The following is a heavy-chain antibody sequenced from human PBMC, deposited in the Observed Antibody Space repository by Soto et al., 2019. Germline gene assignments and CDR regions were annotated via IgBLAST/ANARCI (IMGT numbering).Heavy chain of an antibody. CDR3: ARGGPFYDLLTGYFRDNYYFDY. D-gene: IGHD3-9*01. CDR2: IRSDGRT. V-gene: IGHV3-53*02. Sequence: EVQLVATGGALMQPGGTLRLSCAASGFTLNNNYMNWVRQAPGKGLEWVSVIRSDGRTYYTDSVKGRFTISRDNSKNTLYLHINNLRAEDTAIYYCARGGPFYDLLTGYFRDNYYFDYWGQGTQVTVSS. J-gene: IGHJ4*02. CDR1: GFTLNNNY.